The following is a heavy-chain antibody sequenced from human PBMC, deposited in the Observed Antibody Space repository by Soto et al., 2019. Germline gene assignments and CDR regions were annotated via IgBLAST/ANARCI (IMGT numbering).Heavy chain of an antibody. CDR1: GYTLTELS. CDR2: FDPEDGET. J-gene: IGHJ4*02. Sequence: ASVKVSCKVSGYTLTELSMHWARRAPGKGLEWMGGFDPEDGETIYAQKFQGRVTMTEDTSTDTAYMELSSLRSEDTAVYYCATNPYGDYEPRGYWGQGTLVTVSS. CDR3: ATNPYGDYEPRGY. V-gene: IGHV1-24*01. D-gene: IGHD4-17*01.